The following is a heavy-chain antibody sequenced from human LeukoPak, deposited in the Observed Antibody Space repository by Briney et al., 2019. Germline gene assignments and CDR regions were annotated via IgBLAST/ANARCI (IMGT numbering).Heavy chain of an antibody. CDR2: ISAYNDNT. J-gene: IGHJ4*02. CDR1: GYTFTNYD. V-gene: IGHV1-18*01. Sequence: ASVKVSCKASGYTFTNYDTSWVRQAPGQGLEWMGWISAYNDNTNYAQKLQGRVTMTTDTSTSTAYMELRSLRSDGTAVYYCAREHSGSYSQPLDYFDYWGQGTLVSVSS. D-gene: IGHD1-26*01. CDR3: AREHSGSYSQPLDYFDY.